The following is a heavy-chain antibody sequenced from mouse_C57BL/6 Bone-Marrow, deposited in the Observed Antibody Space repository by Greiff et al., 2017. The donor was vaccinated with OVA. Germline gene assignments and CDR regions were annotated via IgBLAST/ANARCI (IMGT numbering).Heavy chain of an antibody. CDR3: ARGGNSNYVPYYFDY. J-gene: IGHJ2*01. CDR2: INPSNGGT. V-gene: IGHV1-53*01. CDR1: GYTFTSYW. Sequence: QVQLQQPGTELVKPGASVKLSCKASGYTFTSYWMHWVKQRPGQGLEWIGNINPSNGGTNYNEKFKSKATLTVDKSSSTAYMQLSSLTSEDSAVYYCARGGNSNYVPYYFDYWGQGTTLTVSS. D-gene: IGHD2-5*01.